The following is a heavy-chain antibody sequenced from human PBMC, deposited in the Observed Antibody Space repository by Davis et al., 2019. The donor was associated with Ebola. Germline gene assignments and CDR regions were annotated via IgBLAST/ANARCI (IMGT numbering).Heavy chain of an antibody. CDR2: IIPIFGTA. CDR1: GGTFSSYA. V-gene: IGHV1-69*13. D-gene: IGHD3-22*01. J-gene: IGHJ4*02. CDR3: AKDRYYDNSPLYFESET. Sequence: SVKVSCKASGGTFSSYAISWVRQAPGQGLEWMGGIIPIFGTASYAQRFQGRVTITADESRTTAYMELSSLRSEDTAVYYCAKDRYYDNSPLYFESETWGQGTLVTVSS.